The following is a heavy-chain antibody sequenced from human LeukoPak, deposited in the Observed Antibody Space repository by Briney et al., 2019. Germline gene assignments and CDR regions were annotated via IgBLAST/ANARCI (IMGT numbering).Heavy chain of an antibody. CDR1: GGSISSYY. Sequence: TSETLSLTCTVSGGSISSYYWSWIRQPPGKGLEWIGYIYYSGSTNYNPSLKSRVTISVDTSKNQFSLKLSSVTAADTAVYYCARDSRSRRFYDSSGQGDFDLWGRGTLVTVSS. CDR2: IYYSGST. J-gene: IGHJ2*01. V-gene: IGHV4-59*01. D-gene: IGHD3-22*01. CDR3: ARDSRSRRFYDSSGQGDFDL.